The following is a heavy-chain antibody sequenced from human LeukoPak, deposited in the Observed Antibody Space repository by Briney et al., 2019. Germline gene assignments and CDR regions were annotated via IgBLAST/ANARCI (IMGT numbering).Heavy chain of an antibody. CDR3: AREGDLNTVTPIFDH. CDR2: ISAYNGNT. Sequence: VASVKVSCKASGYTFTSYGISWVRQAPGQGLEWMGWISAYNGNTNYAQKFQGRVTMTTDTSTNTAYMELRSLRSDDTAVYYCAREGDLNTVTPIFDHWGQGTLVTVSS. D-gene: IGHD4-17*01. V-gene: IGHV1-18*01. CDR1: GYTFTSYG. J-gene: IGHJ4*02.